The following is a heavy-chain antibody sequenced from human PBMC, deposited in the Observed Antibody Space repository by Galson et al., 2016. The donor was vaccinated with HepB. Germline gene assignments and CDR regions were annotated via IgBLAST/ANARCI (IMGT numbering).Heavy chain of an antibody. CDR1: GFTFSSNG. D-gene: IGHD3-10*01. Sequence: SLRLSCAASGFTFSSNGMHWVRQAPGKGLEWVAAISYDGSIKYYADSVKGRFTISRDNSNNTLSLQMNSLRADDTAVYYCAKGDGFLAGKVAYWGQGNLVTVSS. J-gene: IGHJ4*02. CDR3: AKGDGFLAGKVAY. CDR2: ISYDGSIK. V-gene: IGHV3-30*18.